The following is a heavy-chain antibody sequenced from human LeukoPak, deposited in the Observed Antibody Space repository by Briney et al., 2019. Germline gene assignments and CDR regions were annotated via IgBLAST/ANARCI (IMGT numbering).Heavy chain of an antibody. J-gene: IGHJ4*02. Sequence: GGSLRLSCAASGFTFSNAWMSWVRQAPGKGLEWVGRIKSKTEGGTTDYAAPVKGRFTISRDDSKNTLYLQMNSLKTEDTAVYYCTTDWRDYWGQGTLVTVSS. D-gene: IGHD1-1*01. V-gene: IGHV3-15*01. CDR3: TTDWRDY. CDR1: GFTFSNAW. CDR2: IKSKTEGGTT.